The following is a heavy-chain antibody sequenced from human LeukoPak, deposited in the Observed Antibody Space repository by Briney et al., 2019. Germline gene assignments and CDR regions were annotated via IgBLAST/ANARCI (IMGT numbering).Heavy chain of an antibody. CDR1: GYTFTSYD. J-gene: IGHJ5*02. CDR2: MNPNSGNT. V-gene: IGHV1-8*01. CDR3: ARGRAGEFYDFWSGYDYNWFDP. D-gene: IGHD3-3*01. Sequence: ASVKVSCKASGYTFTSYDINWVRRATGQGLEWMGWMNPNSGNTGYAQEFQGRVTMTRNTSISTAYMELSSLRSEDTAVYYCARGRAGEFYDFWSGYDYNWFDPWGQGTLVTVSS.